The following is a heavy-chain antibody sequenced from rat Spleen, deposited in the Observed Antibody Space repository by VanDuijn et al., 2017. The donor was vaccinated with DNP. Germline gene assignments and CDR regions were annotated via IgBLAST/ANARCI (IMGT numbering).Heavy chain of an antibody. J-gene: IGHJ2*01. CDR2: ISYDGSST. V-gene: IGHV5-7*01. D-gene: IGHD5-1*01. CDR3: TAELGGY. Sequence: EVQLVESGGGLVQAGRSLKLSCAASGFTFSDYNMAWVRQAPKKGLEWVATISYDGSSTYYRDSVKGRFTISRDNAKSTLYVQMDSLRSEDTATYYCTAELGGYWGQGVMVTVSS. CDR1: GFTFSDYN.